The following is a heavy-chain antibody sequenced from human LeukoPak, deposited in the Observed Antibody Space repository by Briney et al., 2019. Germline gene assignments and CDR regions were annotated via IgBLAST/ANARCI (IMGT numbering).Heavy chain of an antibody. J-gene: IGHJ2*01. CDR3: ARDGLAAATLHWCFDL. D-gene: IGHD2-15*01. CDR2: ISSSSSYI. V-gene: IGHV3-21*01. Sequence: GGSLRLSCAASGFTFSSYSMNWVRQAPGKELEWVSSISSSSSYIYYADSVKGRFTISRDNARNSLYLQMNSLRAEDTAVYYCARDGLAAATLHWCFDLWGRGTLVTVSS. CDR1: GFTFSSYS.